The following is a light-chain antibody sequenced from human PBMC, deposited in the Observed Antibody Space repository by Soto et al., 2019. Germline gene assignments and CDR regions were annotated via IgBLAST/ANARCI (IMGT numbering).Light chain of an antibody. CDR3: SSYTSTGAWV. CDR1: SSDVGAYNS. V-gene: IGLV2-14*01. CDR2: EVS. Sequence: QSALAQPASVSGSPGQSITISCTGTSSDVGAYNSVSWYQQHPGQAPQLMIYEVSNRPSGVSNRFSGSKSGNRASLTISGLQAEDETDYYCSSYTSTGAWVFGGGTQLTVL. J-gene: IGLJ3*02.